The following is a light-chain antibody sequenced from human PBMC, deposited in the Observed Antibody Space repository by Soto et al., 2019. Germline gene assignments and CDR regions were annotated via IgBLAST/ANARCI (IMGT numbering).Light chain of an antibody. CDR2: DVA. CDR1: QSIDRW. V-gene: IGKV1-5*01. CDR3: QQYNSYPLT. Sequence: DIQMTQSPSTLSASVGDRVTITCRASQSIDRWLAWYQQRPGRAPKLLIYDVANLETGGPSRFSGSGSETELHLTISSLQPDDFAIYYCQQYNSYPLTFGGGTKVEIK. J-gene: IGKJ4*01.